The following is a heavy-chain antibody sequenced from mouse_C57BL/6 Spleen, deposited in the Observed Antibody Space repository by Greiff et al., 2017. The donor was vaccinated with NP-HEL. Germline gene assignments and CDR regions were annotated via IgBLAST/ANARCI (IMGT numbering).Heavy chain of an antibody. Sequence: EVMLVESGGGLVKPGGSLKLSCAASGFTFSSYAMSWVRQTPEKRLEWVATISDGGSYTYYPDNVKGRFTISRDNAKNNLYLQMSHLKSEDTAMYYCARGGYGYDYDWFAYWGQGTLVTVSA. D-gene: IGHD2-4*01. CDR2: ISDGGSYT. V-gene: IGHV5-4*03. CDR3: ARGGYGYDYDWFAY. J-gene: IGHJ3*01. CDR1: GFTFSSYA.